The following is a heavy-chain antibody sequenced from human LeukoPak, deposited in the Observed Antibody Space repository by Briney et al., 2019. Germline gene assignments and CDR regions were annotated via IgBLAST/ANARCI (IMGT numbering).Heavy chain of an antibody. J-gene: IGHJ3*02. CDR1: GYTFASYD. CDR3: ARGDIVVVPAASDAFDI. V-gene: IGHV1-8*01. D-gene: IGHD2-2*01. CDR2: MNPNSGNP. Sequence: ASVKVSCKASGYTFASYDINWVRQAPGQGLEWMGWMNPNSGNPSYAQKFQGRVTMTRNTSISTAYMELSSLRFEDTAVYYCARGDIVVVPAASDAFDIWGQGTMVTVSS.